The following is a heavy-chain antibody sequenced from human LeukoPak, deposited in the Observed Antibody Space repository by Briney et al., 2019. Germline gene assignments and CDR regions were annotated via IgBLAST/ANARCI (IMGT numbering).Heavy chain of an antibody. CDR1: GGSISSYY. CDR3: ARGTSIGPRRVYFDY. J-gene: IGHJ4*02. Sequence: SETLSLTCTVSGGSISSYYWSWIRQPPGKGLEWIGYIYYSGSTNYNPSLKSRVTISLETSKNQFSLKLSSVTAADTAVYYCARGTSIGPRRVYFDYWGQGTLVTVSS. V-gene: IGHV4-59*01. CDR2: IYYSGST. D-gene: IGHD6-6*01.